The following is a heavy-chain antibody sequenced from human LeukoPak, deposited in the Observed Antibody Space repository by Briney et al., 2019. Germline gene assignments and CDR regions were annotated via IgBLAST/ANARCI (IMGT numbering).Heavy chain of an antibody. Sequence: GEPLKISCKGSGYSFTSYWIGWVRQMPGKGLEWMGIIYPGDSDTRYSPSFQGQVTISADKSISTAYLQWSSLKASDTAMYYCARHYCSGGSCYSKIEFDYWGQGTLVTVSS. V-gene: IGHV5-51*01. CDR1: GYSFTSYW. D-gene: IGHD2-15*01. J-gene: IGHJ4*02. CDR2: IYPGDSDT. CDR3: ARHYCSGGSCYSKIEFDY.